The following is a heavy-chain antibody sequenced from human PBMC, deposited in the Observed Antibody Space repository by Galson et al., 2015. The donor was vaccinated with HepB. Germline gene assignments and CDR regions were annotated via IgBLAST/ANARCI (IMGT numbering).Heavy chain of an antibody. J-gene: IGHJ4*02. Sequence: ETLSLTCTVSGGSISSYYWSWLRQPPGKGLEWVGYVYYIGTTNYNPSLKSRVTISVDTSKNQFSLELSSVTAADTAVYYCARHPGLAYFDYWGQGTLVAVSS. D-gene: IGHD3-10*01. CDR3: ARHPGLAYFDY. CDR1: GGSISSYY. CDR2: VYYIGTT. V-gene: IGHV4-59*08.